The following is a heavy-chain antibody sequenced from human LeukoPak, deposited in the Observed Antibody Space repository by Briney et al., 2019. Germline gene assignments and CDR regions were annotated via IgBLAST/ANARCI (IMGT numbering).Heavy chain of an antibody. V-gene: IGHV3-23*01. CDR2: ISGSGGST. Sequence: PGGSLRLSCAASGFTFSSYAMSWVRQAPGKGLEWVSAISGSGGSTYYADSVKGRFTISRDNSKNTLYLQMNSLRAEDTAVYYCAKHSAAREYYYYYYYMDVWGKGTTVTVSS. CDR1: GFTFSSYA. D-gene: IGHD1-26*01. CDR3: AKHSAAREYYYYYYYMDV. J-gene: IGHJ6*03.